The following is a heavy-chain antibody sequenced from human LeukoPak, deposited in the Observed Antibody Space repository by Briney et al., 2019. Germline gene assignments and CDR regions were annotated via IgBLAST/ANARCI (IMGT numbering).Heavy chain of an antibody. V-gene: IGHV3-74*01. Sequence: GGSLRLSCAASGFTFSSYWMHWVRQAPGKGLVWVSRINSDGSSTSYADSVKGRFTISRDNSKNTLYLQINSLRVEDTATYYCAKRSAESSGYFDYWGQGTLVTVSS. CDR3: AKRSAESSGYFDY. CDR2: INSDGSST. D-gene: IGHD3-22*01. J-gene: IGHJ4*02. CDR1: GFTFSSYW.